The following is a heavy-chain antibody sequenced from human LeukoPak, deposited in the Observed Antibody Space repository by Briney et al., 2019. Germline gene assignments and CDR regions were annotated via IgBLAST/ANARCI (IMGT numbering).Heavy chain of an antibody. Sequence: PSETLSLTCTVSGGSISSYYWSWIRQPPGKGLEWIGYIYHSGSTNYNPSLKSRVTISVDTSKNQFSLKLSSVTAADTAVYYCARDNGDSYAFDIWGQGTMVTVSS. CDR1: GGSISSYY. CDR2: IYHSGST. CDR3: ARDNGDSYAFDI. D-gene: IGHD4-17*01. V-gene: IGHV4-59*01. J-gene: IGHJ3*02.